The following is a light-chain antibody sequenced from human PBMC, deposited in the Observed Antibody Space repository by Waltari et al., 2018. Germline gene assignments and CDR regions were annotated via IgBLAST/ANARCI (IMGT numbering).Light chain of an antibody. V-gene: IGKV2-30*02. CDR2: KVS. Sequence: DVVMTQSPLSLPVTLGQPASISCRSTQSLVHSDGNTYLNWYQQRPGQSPRRLIYKVSNRDSGVPDRFSGSYSGTDFTLKISRVEPEDVGVYYCMQGTHWPPTFGGGTKVEIK. J-gene: IGKJ4*01. CDR3: MQGTHWPPT. CDR1: QSLVHSDGNTY.